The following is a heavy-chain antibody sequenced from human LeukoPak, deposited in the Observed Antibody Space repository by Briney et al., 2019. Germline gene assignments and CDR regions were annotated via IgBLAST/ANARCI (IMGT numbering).Heavy chain of an antibody. J-gene: IGHJ4*02. CDR3: ARGNDYVWGSPWD. Sequence: ASVKVSCKASGYTFTSYDINWVRQATGQGLEWMGWMNPNSGNTGYAQKFLGRVTMTRNTSISTAYMELSSLRSEDTAVYYCARGNDYVWGSPWDWGQGTLVTVSS. CDR2: MNPNSGNT. V-gene: IGHV1-8*01. D-gene: IGHD3-16*01. CDR1: GYTFTSYD.